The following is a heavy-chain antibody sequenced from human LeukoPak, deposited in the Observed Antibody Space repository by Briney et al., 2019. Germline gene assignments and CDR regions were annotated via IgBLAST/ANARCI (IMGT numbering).Heavy chain of an antibody. CDR3: AKGQTYYYDSSGYYSGHPPDY. CDR1: GFTFSSYG. J-gene: IGHJ4*02. D-gene: IGHD3-22*01. V-gene: IGHV3-30*02. CDR2: IRYDGSNK. Sequence: GGSLRLSCAASGFTFSSYGMHWVRQAPGKGLEWVAFIRYDGSNKYYADSVKGRFTISRDNSKNTLYLQMNSLRAEDTAVYYCAKGQTYYYDSSGYYSGHPPDYWGQGTQVTVSS.